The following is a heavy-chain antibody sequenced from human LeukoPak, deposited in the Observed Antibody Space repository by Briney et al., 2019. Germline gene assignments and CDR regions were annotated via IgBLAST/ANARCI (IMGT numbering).Heavy chain of an antibody. CDR1: GYTFGGHF. Sequence: GASVKVSCKTSGYTFGGHFIYWVRQAPGQGLEWMGWINPNSGATIYAQKFRDRVTLTRDTSITTAYMEVSSLRSDDTAVYYCARDLGLNDYGDYFFDYWGQGTLVTVSS. CDR3: ARDLGLNDYGDYFFDY. J-gene: IGHJ4*02. V-gene: IGHV1-2*02. CDR2: INPNSGAT. D-gene: IGHD4-17*01.